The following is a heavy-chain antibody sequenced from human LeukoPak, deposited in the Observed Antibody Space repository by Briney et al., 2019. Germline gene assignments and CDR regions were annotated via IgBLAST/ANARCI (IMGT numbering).Heavy chain of an antibody. CDR2: IYYRGST. CDR3: ARNFRGGGTYLFDP. J-gene: IGHJ5*02. Sequence: SQTLSLTCTVSGGSISSGVFYWSWIRQPPGKGLEWIGYIYYRGSTDYNPSLKSRVIISVDTSKNQFSLKLSSVTAADTAVYYCARNFRGGGTYLFDPGGQGTLVTVSA. D-gene: IGHD3-10*01. V-gene: IGHV4-31*03. CDR1: GGSISSGVFY.